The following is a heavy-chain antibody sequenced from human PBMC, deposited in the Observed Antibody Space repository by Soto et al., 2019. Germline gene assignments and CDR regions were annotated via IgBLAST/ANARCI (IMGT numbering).Heavy chain of an antibody. D-gene: IGHD3-3*01. Sequence: PGGSLRLSCAVSGFTFSSYAMHWVRQAPGKGLEWMAVISYDGYNKYYADSVKGRFTISRDNSKNTLYLQMNSLRAEDTAVYYCARDIERLLDYWGQGTLVPVSS. J-gene: IGHJ4*02. CDR3: ARDIERLLDY. V-gene: IGHV3-30-3*01. CDR2: ISYDGYNK. CDR1: GFTFSSYA.